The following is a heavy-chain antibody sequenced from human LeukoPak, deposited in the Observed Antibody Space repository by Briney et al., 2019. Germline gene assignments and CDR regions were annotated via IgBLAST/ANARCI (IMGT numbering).Heavy chain of an antibody. D-gene: IGHD5-24*01. CDR2: ISSSGSTI. V-gene: IGHV3-11*04. J-gene: IGHJ4*02. Sequence: GGSRRLSCAASGFTFSDYYMSWIRQAPGKGLEWVSYISSSGSTIYYADSVKGRFTISRDNAKNSLYLQMNSLRAEDTAVYYCARVIRDGYNWDYWGQGTLVTVSS. CDR1: GFTFSDYY. CDR3: ARVIRDGYNWDY.